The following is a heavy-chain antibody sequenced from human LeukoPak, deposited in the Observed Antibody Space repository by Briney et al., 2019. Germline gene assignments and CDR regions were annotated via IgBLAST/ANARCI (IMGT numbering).Heavy chain of an antibody. J-gene: IGHJ4*02. D-gene: IGHD4-17*01. CDR3: ARDLSYGDYITRDY. Sequence: GGSLRLSCAASGFTFSSYGMHWVRQAPGKGLEWVAFIRYDGRNKYYADSVKGRFTISRDNAKNSLYLQMNSLRAEDTAVYYCARDLSYGDYITRDYWGQGTLVTVSS. CDR2: IRYDGRNK. CDR1: GFTFSSYG. V-gene: IGHV3-30*02.